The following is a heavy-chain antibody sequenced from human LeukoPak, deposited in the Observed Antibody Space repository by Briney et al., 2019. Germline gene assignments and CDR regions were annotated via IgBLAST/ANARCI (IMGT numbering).Heavy chain of an antibody. CDR1: GGSISSSSYY. J-gene: IGHJ5*02. Sequence: SETLSLTCTVSGGSISSSSYYWGWIRQPPGKGLEWIGSIYYSGSTYYNPSLKSRVTISVDTSKNQFSLELSSVTAADTAVYYCARDAPAPALWFGELLFRSDWFDPWGQGTLVTVSS. D-gene: IGHD3-10*01. CDR2: IYYSGST. V-gene: IGHV4-39*07. CDR3: ARDAPAPALWFGELLFRSDWFDP.